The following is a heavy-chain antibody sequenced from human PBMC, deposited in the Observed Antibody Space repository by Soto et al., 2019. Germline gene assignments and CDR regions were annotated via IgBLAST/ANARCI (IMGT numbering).Heavy chain of an antibody. CDR1: GGSVSSGSYY. CDR2: IYYSGTT. J-gene: IGHJ4*02. CDR3: ARDGCSGGSCYMFDY. Sequence: PSETLSLTCTVSGGSVSSGSYYWSWIRQPPGKGLEWIGYIYYSGTTNYNPTLKGRVTIRVDASKNQFSLKLSSVTAADTAVYYCARDGCSGGSCYMFDYWGQGTLVTVSS. D-gene: IGHD2-15*01. V-gene: IGHV4-61*01.